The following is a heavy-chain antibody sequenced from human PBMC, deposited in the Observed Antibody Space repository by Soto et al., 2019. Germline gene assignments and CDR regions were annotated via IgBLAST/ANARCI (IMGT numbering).Heavy chain of an antibody. CDR3: ARDRPKGLQPTAASGDY. CDR2: ISAYNGNT. CDR1: GYTFTSYG. Sequence: ASVKVSCKASGYTFTSYGISWVRQAPGQGLEWMGWISAYNGNTNYAQKLQGRVTMTTDTSTSTAYMELRSLRSDDTALYYCARDRPKGLQPTAASGDYWGQGTLVTVSS. D-gene: IGHD2-15*01. J-gene: IGHJ4*02. V-gene: IGHV1-18*01.